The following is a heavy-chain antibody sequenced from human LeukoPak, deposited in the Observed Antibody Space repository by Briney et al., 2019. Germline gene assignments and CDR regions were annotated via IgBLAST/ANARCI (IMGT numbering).Heavy chain of an antibody. CDR3: VRGGRGSGSYVAFDI. CDR1: GGTFSSYA. D-gene: IGHD3-10*01. J-gene: IGHJ3*02. V-gene: IGHV1-69*05. Sequence: SVKVSCKASGGTFSSYAISWVRQAPGQGLEWMGGIIPIFGTANYAQKFQGRVTITTDESTSTAYMELSSLRSEDTAVYYCVRGGRGSGSYVAFDIWGQGTMVTVSS. CDR2: IIPIFGTA.